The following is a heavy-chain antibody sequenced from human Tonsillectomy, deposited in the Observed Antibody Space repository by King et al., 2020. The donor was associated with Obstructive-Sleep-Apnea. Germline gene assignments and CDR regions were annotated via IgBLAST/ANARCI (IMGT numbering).Heavy chain of an antibody. CDR1: GGSISSYY. CDR2: IYYSGST. J-gene: IGHJ5*02. V-gene: IGHV4-59*01. Sequence: QLQESGPGLVKPSETLSLTCTVSGGSISSYYWSWIRQPPGKGLEWIGYIYYSGSTNYNPSLKSRVTISVDTSKNQFSLKLSSVTAADTAVYYCARDRWVYYGSGSDRGFDPWGQGTLVTVSS. CDR3: ARDRWVYYGSGSDRGFDP. D-gene: IGHD3-10*01.